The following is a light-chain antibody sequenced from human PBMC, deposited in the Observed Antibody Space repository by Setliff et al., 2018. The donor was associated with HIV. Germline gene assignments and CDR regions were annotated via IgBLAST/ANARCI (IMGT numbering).Light chain of an antibody. CDR3: CSNTGSNTYV. CDR1: SGDVGRYNL. CDR2: QAS. V-gene: IGLV2-23*01. J-gene: IGLJ1*01. Sequence: LTQPTSVSGSPGQSITISCTGTSGDVGRYNLVSWYQQQPGKPPKLMIYQASKRPSGVSNRFSGSKSGNTASLTISGLQAEDEADYYCCSNTGSNTYVFGTGTKVTVL.